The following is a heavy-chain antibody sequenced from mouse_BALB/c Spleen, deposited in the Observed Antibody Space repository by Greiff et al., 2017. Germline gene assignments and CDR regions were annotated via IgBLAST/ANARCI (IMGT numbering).Heavy chain of an antibody. J-gene: IGHJ4*01. CDR2: IFPGTGTT. V-gene: IGHV1S132*01. D-gene: IGHD2-3*01. Sequence: QVQLQQSGAELVKPGASVKLSCKTSGYTFTSYWIQWVKQRPGQGLGWIGEIFPGTGTTYYNEKFKGKATPTIDTSSSTAYMQLSSLTSEDSAVYFCARRDGYYYAMDYWGQGTSVTVSS. CDR1: GYTFTSYW. CDR3: ARRDGYYYAMDY.